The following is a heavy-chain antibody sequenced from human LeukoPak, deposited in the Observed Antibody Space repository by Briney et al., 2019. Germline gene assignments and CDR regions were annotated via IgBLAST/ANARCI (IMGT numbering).Heavy chain of an antibody. D-gene: IGHD3-16*02. V-gene: IGHV4-38-2*01. Sequence: SETLSLTCAVPGYSISSGYYWGWVRQAPGKGLEWIGSIYHTGSTDYNPSLKSRLTISVDMSKNQFSLNLRSATAADTAVYYCARDKDDYVWGTYRWWGQGMLVTVSS. CDR2: IYHTGST. CDR3: ARDKDDYVWGTYRW. CDR1: GYSISSGYY. J-gene: IGHJ4*02.